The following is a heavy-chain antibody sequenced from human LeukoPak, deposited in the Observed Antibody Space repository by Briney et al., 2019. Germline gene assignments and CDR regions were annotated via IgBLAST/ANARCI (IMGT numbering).Heavy chain of an antibody. CDR1: GGSISSSSYY. V-gene: IGHV4-39*07. J-gene: IGHJ4*02. CDR3: ARDGESITMVRGVKF. CDR2: IYYSGST. Sequence: SETLSLTCTVSGGSISSSSYYWGWIRQPPGKGLEWIGSIYYSGSTYYNPSLKSRVTIPVDTSKNQFSLKLSSVTAADTAVYYCARDGESITMVRGVKFWGQGTLVTVSS. D-gene: IGHD3-10*01.